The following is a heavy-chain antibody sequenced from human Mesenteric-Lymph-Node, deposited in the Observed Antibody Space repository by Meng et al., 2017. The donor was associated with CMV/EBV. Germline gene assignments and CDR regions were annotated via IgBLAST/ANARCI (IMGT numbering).Heavy chain of an antibody. CDR3: ARDRRDPIVVVIAEHYYYYGMDV. J-gene: IGHJ6*02. D-gene: IGHD2-21*01. V-gene: IGHV3-23*03. Sequence: GGSLRLSCAASGFTFSSYAMSWVRQAPGKGLEWVSVIYSGGSSTYYADSVKGRFTISRDNSKNTLYLQMNSLRAEDTAVYYCARDRRDPIVVVIAEHYYYYGMDVWGQGTTVTVSS. CDR1: GFTFSSYA. CDR2: IYSGGSST.